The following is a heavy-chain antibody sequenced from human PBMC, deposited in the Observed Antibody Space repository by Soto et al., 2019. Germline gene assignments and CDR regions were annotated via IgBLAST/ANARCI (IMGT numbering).Heavy chain of an antibody. CDR2: IYYSGST. CDR3: ARHLDVSGSYYEGDY. CDR1: GGSISSSSYY. V-gene: IGHV4-39*01. J-gene: IGHJ4*02. Sequence: QLQLQESGPGLVKPSETLSLTCTVSGGSISSSSYYWGWIRQPPGKGLEWIGSIYYSGSTYYNPSLKSRVTISVDPSKNQFSLKLSSVTAADTAVYYCARHLDVSGSYYEGDYWGQGTLVTVSS. D-gene: IGHD1-26*01.